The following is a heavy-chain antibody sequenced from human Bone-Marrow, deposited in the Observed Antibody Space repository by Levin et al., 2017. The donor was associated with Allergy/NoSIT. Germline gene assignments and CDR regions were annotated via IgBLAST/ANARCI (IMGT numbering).Heavy chain of an antibody. CDR1: GNTFSSYD. Sequence: VASVKVSCRPSGNTFSSYDINWVRQVTGQGLEWLGWMNPKTGNIGYAQKFKGRVTMTRDTSISTAYLELSSLTSEDTAVYYCANKKGAAGTSPFDVWGQGTTVTVSS. D-gene: IGHD6-13*01. CDR3: ANKKGAAGTSPFDV. J-gene: IGHJ3*01. V-gene: IGHV1-8*01. CDR2: MNPKTGNI.